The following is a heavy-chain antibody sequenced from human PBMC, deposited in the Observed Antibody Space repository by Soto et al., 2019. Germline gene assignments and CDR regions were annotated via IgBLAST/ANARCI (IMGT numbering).Heavy chain of an antibody. CDR3: AKVSRGIGVVPAAIN. CDR1: GHTFHNYA. V-gene: IGHV3-23*01. CDR2: ISGSGGST. D-gene: IGHD2-2*02. J-gene: IGHJ4*02. Sequence: EVQLLESGGGLEQPGGSLRLSCVGSGHTFHNYAMTWVRQAPGKGLEWVSGISGSGGSTYDSDSVRGRFTISRDDSKNTLYLQINNLRAEDTAVYYCAKVSRGIGVVPAAINWGQGTLVTVSS.